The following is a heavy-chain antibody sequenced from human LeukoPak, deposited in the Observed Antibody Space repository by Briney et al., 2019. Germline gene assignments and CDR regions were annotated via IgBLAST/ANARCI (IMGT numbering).Heavy chain of an antibody. V-gene: IGHV4-34*01. CDR2: INHSGST. Sequence: SETLSLTCAVYGGSFSGYYWSWIRQPPGKGLEWIGEINHSGSTNYNPSLKGRVTISVDTSKNQFSLKLSSVTAADTAVYYCAHPHYYDSSGQLDYWGQGTLVTVSS. CDR3: AHPHYYDSSGQLDY. CDR1: GGSFSGYY. J-gene: IGHJ4*02. D-gene: IGHD3-22*01.